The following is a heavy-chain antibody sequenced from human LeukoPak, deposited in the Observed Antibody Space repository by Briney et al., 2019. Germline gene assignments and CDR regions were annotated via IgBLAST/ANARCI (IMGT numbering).Heavy chain of an antibody. Sequence: PSETLSLTCTVSGGSISSYYWSWIRQPPGKGLEGSGYIYYSGTTNYNPSLQSRVPISVDTSKNQFSLKLSSVTAADTAVYYCARDRYSSSSGGSTTWGQGTLVTVSS. J-gene: IGHJ4*02. CDR3: ARDRYSSSSGGSTT. CDR1: GGSISSYY. CDR2: IYYSGTT. V-gene: IGHV4-59*01. D-gene: IGHD6-6*01.